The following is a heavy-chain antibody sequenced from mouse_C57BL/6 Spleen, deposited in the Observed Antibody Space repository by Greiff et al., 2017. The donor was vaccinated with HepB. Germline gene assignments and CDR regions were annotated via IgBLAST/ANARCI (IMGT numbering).Heavy chain of an antibody. V-gene: IGHV5-9-1*02. D-gene: IGHD2-4*01. Sequence: EVKLMESGEGLVKPGGSLKLSCAASGFTFSSYAMSWVRQTPEKRLEWVAYISSGGDYIYYADTVKGRFTISRDNASNTLYLQMSSLKSEDTAMYYCTRGTYYDYDDWYFDVWGTGTTVTVSS. CDR2: ISSGGDYI. CDR1: GFTFSSYA. CDR3: TRGTYYDYDDWYFDV. J-gene: IGHJ1*03.